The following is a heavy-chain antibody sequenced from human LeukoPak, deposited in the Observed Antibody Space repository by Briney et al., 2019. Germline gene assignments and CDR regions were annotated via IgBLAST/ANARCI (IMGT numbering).Heavy chain of an antibody. D-gene: IGHD2-2*01. V-gene: IGHV1-69*05. CDR1: GGTFSSYA. CDR2: IIPIFATP. Sequence: GASVKVSCKASGGTFSSYAISWVRQAPGQGLEWMGGIIPIFATPTYAQKFQGRVTITRDDSSSTAYMELNSLRSDDTAVYYCAKSLSSCSSTGCPSPYYYYMDVWGEGTTVTVSS. CDR3: AKSLSSCSSTGCPSPYYYYMDV. J-gene: IGHJ6*03.